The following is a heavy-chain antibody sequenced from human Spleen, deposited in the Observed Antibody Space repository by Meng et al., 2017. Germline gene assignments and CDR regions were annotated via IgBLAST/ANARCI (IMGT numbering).Heavy chain of an antibody. CDR3: ARGLSIAVVPGHWFDP. D-gene: IGHD2-2*01. CDR2: INHSGST. J-gene: IGHJ5*02. CDR1: GGSISSSNW. V-gene: IGHV4-4*02. Sequence: QVQLQESGPGLVKPSGTLSLTCAVSGGSISSSNWWSWIRQPPGKGLEWIGEINHSGSTNYNPSLKSRVSISLDTSKNQFSLKLSSVTAADTSVYYCARGLSIAVVPGHWFDPWGQGTLVTVSS.